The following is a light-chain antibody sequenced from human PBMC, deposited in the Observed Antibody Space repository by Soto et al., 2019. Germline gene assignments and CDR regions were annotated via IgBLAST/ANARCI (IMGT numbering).Light chain of an antibody. CDR3: QQYDRSPPFT. V-gene: IGKV3-20*01. Sequence: IVLTQSPGTLSLSPGERATLSCRASQSISSTYIAWYQQNPGQAPRLLIYGASTRATGIPDRFSGSGSGTDFTLTISRLEPEDFAVYFCQQYDRSPPFTFGQRTK. CDR2: GAS. J-gene: IGKJ2*01. CDR1: QSISSTY.